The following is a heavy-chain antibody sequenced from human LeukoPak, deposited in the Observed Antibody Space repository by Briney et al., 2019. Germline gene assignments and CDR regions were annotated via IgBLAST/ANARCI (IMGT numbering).Heavy chain of an antibody. D-gene: IGHD2-2*01. J-gene: IGHJ5*02. Sequence: ASVKVSCKASGYTFTSYGINWARRAPGQALEWMGWISAYNGNTNYAQKLQGRVTMTTDTSTSTAYMELRSLRSDDTAVYYCARNTGYCSSTSCYDWFDPWGQGTLVTVSS. V-gene: IGHV1-18*01. CDR2: ISAYNGNT. CDR1: GYTFTSYG. CDR3: ARNTGYCSSTSCYDWFDP.